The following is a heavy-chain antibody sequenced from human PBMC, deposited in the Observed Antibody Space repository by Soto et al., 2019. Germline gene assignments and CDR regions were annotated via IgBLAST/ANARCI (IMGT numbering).Heavy chain of an antibody. J-gene: IGHJ5*02. D-gene: IGHD6-6*01. Sequence: PSETLSLTCAVYGGSFSGYYWSWIRQPPGKGLEWIGEINHSGSTNYNPSLKSRVTISVDTSKNQFSLKLSSVTAADTAVYYCAREGYSSSSENNGGSYNWFDPWGQGTLVTVSS. CDR3: AREGYSSSSENNGGSYNWFDP. CDR2: INHSGST. CDR1: GGSFSGYY. V-gene: IGHV4-34*01.